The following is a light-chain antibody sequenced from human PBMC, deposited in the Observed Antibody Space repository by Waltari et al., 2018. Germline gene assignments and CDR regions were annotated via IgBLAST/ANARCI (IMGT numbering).Light chain of an antibody. Sequence: DIQMTQSPSTLSASVGDRVTISCRASQSVGTWLAWYHQKPGKAPNLLIYIASSLESGVPSRFSGSGSGTEFTLTISSLQPDDFATYSCQQYSSFSTFGQGTKVDI. J-gene: IGKJ2*01. V-gene: IGKV1-5*03. CDR1: QSVGTW. CDR2: IAS. CDR3: QQYSSFST.